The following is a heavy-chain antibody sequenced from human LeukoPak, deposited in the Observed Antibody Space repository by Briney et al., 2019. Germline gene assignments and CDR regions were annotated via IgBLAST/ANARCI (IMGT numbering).Heavy chain of an antibody. V-gene: IGHV5-51*01. CDR3: SRRGWGYDFWSGYYIFDY. Sequence: GESLKISCKGSGYSFTSYWIGWVRQMPGKGLEWMGIIYPGDSDTRYSPSFQGQVTISADKSISTAYLQWSSLNASDTAMYYFSRRGWGYDFWSGYYIFDYWGQGTLVTVSS. J-gene: IGHJ4*02. D-gene: IGHD3-3*01. CDR1: GYSFTSYW. CDR2: IYPGDSDT.